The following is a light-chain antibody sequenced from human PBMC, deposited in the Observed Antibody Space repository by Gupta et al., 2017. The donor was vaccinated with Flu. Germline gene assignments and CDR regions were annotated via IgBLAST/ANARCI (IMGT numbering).Light chain of an antibody. J-gene: IGLJ1*01. CDR3: SAYAGRTTRYV. CDR1: SSDIGAYNL. CDR2: EDN. V-gene: IGLV2-23*01. Sequence: QSALTQPASMYDSPGQSITISCSGTSSDIGAYNLASWYQQHPGKAPKLIIYEDNKRPSGVSIRFSGSKSANTASLTISGLQAEDEADYYCSAYAGRTTRYVFGSGTKVTVL.